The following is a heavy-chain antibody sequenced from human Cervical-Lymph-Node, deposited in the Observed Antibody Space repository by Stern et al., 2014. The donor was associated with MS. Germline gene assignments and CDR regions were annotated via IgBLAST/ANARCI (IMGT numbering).Heavy chain of an antibody. D-gene: IGHD3-22*01. J-gene: IGHJ4*02. CDR2: IYHNGNT. CDR1: GVSITSFY. V-gene: IGHV4-59*01. Sequence: VQLEESGPGLVKPSETLSLTCTVSGVSITSFYWSWIRQPPGKGLEWIGYIYHNGNTNYNPYFKSRVIMSVDTSKNQFSLNLNSVTAADAALYYCARAQYSTGYFATFDYWGQGALVAVSS. CDR3: ARAQYSTGYFATFDY.